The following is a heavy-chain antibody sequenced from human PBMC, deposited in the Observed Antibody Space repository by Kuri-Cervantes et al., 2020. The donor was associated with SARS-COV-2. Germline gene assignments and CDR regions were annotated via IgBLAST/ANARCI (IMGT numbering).Heavy chain of an antibody. D-gene: IGHD3-10*01. V-gene: IGHV3-30*04. J-gene: IGHJ5*02. CDR3: ARGLGELLWFGSNWFDP. CDR1: GFTFSSYA. CDR2: IWYDGSNK. Sequence: GGSLRLSCAASGFTFSSYAMHWVRQAPGKGLEWVAVIWYDGSNKYYADSVKGRFTISRDNSKNTLYLQMNSLRAEDTAVYYCARGLGELLWFGSNWFDPWGQGTLVTVSS.